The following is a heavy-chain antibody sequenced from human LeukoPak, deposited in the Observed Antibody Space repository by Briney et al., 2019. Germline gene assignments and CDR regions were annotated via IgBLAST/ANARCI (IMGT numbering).Heavy chain of an antibody. D-gene: IGHD3-16*01. V-gene: IGHV3-21*01. J-gene: IGHJ4*02. CDR2: ISYLSSHV. CDR1: GFTFSDYD. Sequence: AGGSLRLSCSASGFTFSDYDMNWVRQAPGRGLEWVSSISYLSSHVYYGDSVKGRFSISRDNAKNSLYPQMNSLGAEDTAIYYCGRAFPPLRTSSAGDLWGQGILVTVSS. CDR3: GRAFPPLRTSSAGDL.